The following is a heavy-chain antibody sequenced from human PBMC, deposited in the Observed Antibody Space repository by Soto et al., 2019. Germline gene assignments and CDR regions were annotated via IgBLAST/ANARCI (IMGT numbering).Heavy chain of an antibody. J-gene: IGHJ4*02. D-gene: IGHD5-18*01. CDR1: GFTFSSFA. CDR3: AKEGYSYSQDY. CDR2: ISGSAGTT. V-gene: IGHV3-23*01. Sequence: EVPLLESGGGLVQPGGSLRLSCAASGFTFSSFAMSWVRQAPGKGLEWVSTISGSAGTTYYADSVKGRFTISRDNSKNTLYLQMNSLRAEDTAIFYCAKEGYSYSQDYWGQGTLVTVSS.